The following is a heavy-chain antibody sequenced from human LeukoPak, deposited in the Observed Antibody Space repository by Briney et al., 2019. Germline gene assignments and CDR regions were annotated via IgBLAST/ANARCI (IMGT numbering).Heavy chain of an antibody. D-gene: IGHD5-18*01. CDR1: GLTFSNYA. Sequence: GGSLRLSCAAPGLTFSNYAMTWVRQAPGKGLEWVSSIRGDGGGAVYTDSVKGRFTTSRDNSKNMLYLQMNSLRAEDTAVYYCARDRRIQLWLRGNGMDVWGQGTTVTVSS. J-gene: IGHJ6*02. V-gene: IGHV3-23*01. CDR3: ARDRRIQLWLRGNGMDV. CDR2: IRGDGGGA.